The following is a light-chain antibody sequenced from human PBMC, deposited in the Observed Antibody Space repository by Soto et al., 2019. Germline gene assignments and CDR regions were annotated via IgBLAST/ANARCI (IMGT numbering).Light chain of an antibody. CDR1: QSVSTS. CDR3: QQRSDWPLT. V-gene: IGKV3-11*01. Sequence: EIVLTQFPATLSLSPGERATLSCRASQSVSTSLAWYQQKPGQAPRLLIYGASNRATGVPARFSGSGSGTDFTLTISSLEPEDFAVYYCQQRSDWPLTFGGGTKVEIK. CDR2: GAS. J-gene: IGKJ4*01.